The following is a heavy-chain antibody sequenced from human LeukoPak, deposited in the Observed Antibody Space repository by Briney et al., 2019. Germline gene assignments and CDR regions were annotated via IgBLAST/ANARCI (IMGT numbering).Heavy chain of an antibody. D-gene: IGHD3-9*01. CDR2: INPNSGGT. Sequence: ASVKVSCKASGYTLTGYYMHWVRQAPGQGLEWMGWINPNSGGTNYAQKFQGRVTMTRDTSISTAYMELSRLRSDDTAVYYCARDKGLGRYFDRERGAFDIWGQGTMVTVSA. CDR1: GYTLTGYY. V-gene: IGHV1-2*02. CDR3: ARDKGLGRYFDRERGAFDI. J-gene: IGHJ3*02.